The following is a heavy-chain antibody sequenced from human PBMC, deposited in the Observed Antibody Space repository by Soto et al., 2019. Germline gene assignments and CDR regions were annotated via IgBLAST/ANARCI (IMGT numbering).Heavy chain of an antibody. CDR2: ISISGGTI. CDR1: GFTFSDYY. V-gene: IGHV3-11*01. CDR3: ARERARVFDS. J-gene: IGHJ4*02. Sequence: PGGSLRLSCAASGFTFSDYYMSWIRQAPGKGLEWLSYISISGGTIYYADSVKGRFSISRDNAKNSLYLQLSSPRAEDTAVYFCARERARVFDSWGQGTLVTVSS.